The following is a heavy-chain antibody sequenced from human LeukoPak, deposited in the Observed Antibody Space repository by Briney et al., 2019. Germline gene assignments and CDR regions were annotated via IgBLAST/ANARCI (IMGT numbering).Heavy chain of an antibody. Sequence: GGSLRLSCAASGFTLSSYWMSWVRQAPGKGLEWVANIKYDGSEKDYVDSVRGRFTISRDNAKNSLYLQMNSLRAEDTAVYYCARDIAPAGLFFDYWGQGTLVTVSS. CDR1: GFTLSSYW. CDR3: ARDIAPAGLFFDY. CDR2: IKYDGSEK. V-gene: IGHV3-7*01. D-gene: IGHD6-13*01. J-gene: IGHJ4*02.